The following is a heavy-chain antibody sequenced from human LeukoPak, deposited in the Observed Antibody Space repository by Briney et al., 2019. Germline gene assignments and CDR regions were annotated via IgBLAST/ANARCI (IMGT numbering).Heavy chain of an antibody. Sequence: GGSLRLSCAASGFTFSSYEMDWVRQAPGKGLEWVSYISSSGSTIYYADSVKGRFTISRDNSKNTLYLQMNSLRAEDTAVYYCAKEEYYDSSYDYWGQGTLVTVSS. D-gene: IGHD3-22*01. J-gene: IGHJ4*02. CDR3: AKEEYYDSSYDY. V-gene: IGHV3-48*03. CDR1: GFTFSSYE. CDR2: ISSSGSTI.